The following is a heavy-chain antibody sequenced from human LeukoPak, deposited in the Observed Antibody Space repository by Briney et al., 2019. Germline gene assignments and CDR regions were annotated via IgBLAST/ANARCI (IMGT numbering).Heavy chain of an antibody. CDR2: MLYSGNI. V-gene: IGHV4-59*08. Sequence: SETLSLTCTVSGGSISIYYWSWMREPPGKRLEWVGYMLYSGNINYNPSLKSRVTTSLDTSKKQLSLKMTSVTAADTAVYYCAAGGDGMATILAEYWGQGTLVTVSS. J-gene: IGHJ4*02. CDR3: AAGGDGMATILAEY. CDR1: GGSISIYY. D-gene: IGHD5-24*01.